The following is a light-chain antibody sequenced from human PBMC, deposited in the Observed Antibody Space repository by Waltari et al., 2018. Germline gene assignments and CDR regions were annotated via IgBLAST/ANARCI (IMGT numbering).Light chain of an antibody. J-gene: IGKJ2*01. CDR1: QGISSY. CDR2: AAS. Sequence: DIQLTQSPSFLSASVGDRVTITCRASQGISSYLAWYQQKPGKAPKLLIYAASTLQSGVPSRFSGSGSVTEFTLTISCLQPEDFATYYCQQLNSYLYTFGQGTKLEIK. V-gene: IGKV1-9*01. CDR3: QQLNSYLYT.